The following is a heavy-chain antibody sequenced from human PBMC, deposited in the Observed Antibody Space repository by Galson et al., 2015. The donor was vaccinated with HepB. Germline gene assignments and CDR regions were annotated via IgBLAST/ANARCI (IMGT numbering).Heavy chain of an antibody. CDR3: VTGGGLY. Sequence: SLRLSCAASGFAFSTSWMTWVRQTPGRGLECVATINEDGSKKYYVDSVKGRFTISRDNDKNSLYLQISSLRAEDTAVYYCVTGGGLYWGQGTLVTASS. D-gene: IGHD1-1*01. CDR1: GFAFSTSW. V-gene: IGHV3-7*01. CDR2: INEDGSKK. J-gene: IGHJ4*02.